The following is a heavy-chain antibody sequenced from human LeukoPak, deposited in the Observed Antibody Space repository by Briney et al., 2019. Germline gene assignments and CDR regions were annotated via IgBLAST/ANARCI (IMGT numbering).Heavy chain of an antibody. J-gene: IGHJ4*02. D-gene: IGHD3-22*01. CDR1: DYTFSSYG. CDR3: ANGWLNYYDSSGYYY. V-gene: IGHV1-18*01. CDR2: ISAFNGIT. Sequence: ASVKVSCKASDYTFSSYGISWVRQAPGQGLEWMGWISAFNGITNYAQKFQGRVTMTTDTSTSTAYMELRSLRSDDTAVYYCANGWLNYYDSSGYYYWGQGTLVTVSS.